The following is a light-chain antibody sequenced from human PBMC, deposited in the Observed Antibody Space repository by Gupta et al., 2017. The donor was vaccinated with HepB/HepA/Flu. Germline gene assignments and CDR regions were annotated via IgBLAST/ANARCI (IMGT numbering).Light chain of an antibody. CDR1: QNIDSW. CDR2: RAS. V-gene: IGKV1-5*03. CDR3: QQYQVFPT. Sequence: DIQMTQSPSTLSVYVGDTVTITCRASQNIDSWLAWYQQKAGKGPKLLIHRASYLQSGVPSRFSGSGSGTEFILTISSLQPDDFATYYCQQYQVFPTFGGGTKVEI. J-gene: IGKJ4*01.